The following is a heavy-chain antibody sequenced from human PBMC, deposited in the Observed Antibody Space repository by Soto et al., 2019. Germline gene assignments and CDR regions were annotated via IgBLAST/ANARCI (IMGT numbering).Heavy chain of an antibody. CDR2: IYYSGST. CDR1: GGSISSYY. CDR3: ARLYSSSWYMNWFDP. J-gene: IGHJ5*02. Sequence: SETLSLTCTVSGGSISSYYWSWIRQPPGKGLEWIGYIYYSGSTNYNPSLKSRVTISVDTSRNQFSLKLSSVTAADTAVYYCARLYSSSWYMNWFDPWGQGTLVTVSS. D-gene: IGHD6-13*01. V-gene: IGHV4-59*08.